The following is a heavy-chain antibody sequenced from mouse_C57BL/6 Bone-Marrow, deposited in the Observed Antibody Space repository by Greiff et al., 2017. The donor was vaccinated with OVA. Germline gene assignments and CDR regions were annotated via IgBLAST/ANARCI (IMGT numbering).Heavy chain of an antibody. Sequence: VKLQQPGAELVKPGASVKMSCKASGYTFTSYWITWVKQRPGQGLEWIGDIYPGSGSTNYNEKFKSKATLTVDTSSSTAYMQLSSLTSEDSAVYYCARHYGSSQPYYAMDYWGQGTSVTVSS. CDR2: IYPGSGST. CDR1: GYTFTSYW. D-gene: IGHD1-1*01. CDR3: ARHYGSSQPYYAMDY. J-gene: IGHJ4*01. V-gene: IGHV1-55*01.